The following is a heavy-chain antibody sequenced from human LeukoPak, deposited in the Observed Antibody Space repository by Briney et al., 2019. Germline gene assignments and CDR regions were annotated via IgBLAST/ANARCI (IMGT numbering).Heavy chain of an antibody. J-gene: IGHJ4*02. CDR2: IYYSGST. CDR1: GGSISSYY. D-gene: IGHD3-10*01. CDR3: ARSYGSDFDY. Sequence: PSETLSLTCTVSGGSISSYYWSWIRQPPGKGLEWIGSIYYSGSTYYNPSLKSRVTISVDTSKNQFSLKLSSVTAADTAVYYCARSYGSDFDYWGQGTLVTVSS. V-gene: IGHV4-59*12.